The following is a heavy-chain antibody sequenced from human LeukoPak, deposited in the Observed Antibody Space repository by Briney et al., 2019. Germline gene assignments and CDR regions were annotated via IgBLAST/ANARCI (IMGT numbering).Heavy chain of an antibody. CDR1: GGSISSYY. V-gene: IGHV4-59*08. Sequence: SETLSLTCTVSGGSISSYYWSWIRQPPGKELEWIGYIYYSGSTNYNPSLKSRVTISVDTSKNQFSLKLSSVTAADTAVYYCARQPYYYGSGSYYYYYGMDVWGQGTTVTVSS. CDR3: ARQPYYYGSGSYYYYYGMDV. J-gene: IGHJ6*02. CDR2: IYYSGST. D-gene: IGHD3-10*01.